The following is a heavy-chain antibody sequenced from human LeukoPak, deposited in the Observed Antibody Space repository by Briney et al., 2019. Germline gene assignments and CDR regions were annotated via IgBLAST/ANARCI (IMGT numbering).Heavy chain of an antibody. V-gene: IGHV4-61*02. J-gene: IGHJ4*02. Sequence: SETLSLTCTVSGGSVSIGSYYWSWIRQPAGKGLEWIGRIYVSGSTDYNPSLESRVTILKDMSKNQLYLRLSSVTAADTAVYYCARSNDFWTGYYEKWGQGTLVTVSS. CDR2: IYVSGST. D-gene: IGHD3/OR15-3a*01. CDR3: ARSNDFWTGYYEK. CDR1: GGSVSIGSYY.